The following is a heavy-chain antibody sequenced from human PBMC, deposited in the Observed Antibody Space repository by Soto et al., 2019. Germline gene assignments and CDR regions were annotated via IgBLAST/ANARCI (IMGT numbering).Heavy chain of an antibody. Sequence: PGESLKISCKGSGYSFTSYWISWVRQMPGKGLEWMGRIDPSDSYTNYSPSFQGHVTISADKSISTAYLQWSSLKASDTAMYYCARSRRYSGYGYYYGMDVWGQGTTVTVSS. CDR3: ARSRRYSGYGYYYGMDV. J-gene: IGHJ6*02. D-gene: IGHD5-12*01. V-gene: IGHV5-10-1*01. CDR1: GYSFTSYW. CDR2: IDPSDSYT.